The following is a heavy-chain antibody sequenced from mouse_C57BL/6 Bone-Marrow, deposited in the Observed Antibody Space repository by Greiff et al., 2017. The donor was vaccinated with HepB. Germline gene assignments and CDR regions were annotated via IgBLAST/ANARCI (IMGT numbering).Heavy chain of an antibody. CDR1: GFTFSDFY. V-gene: IGHV7-1*01. J-gene: IGHJ4*01. Sequence: EVQGVESGGGLVQSGRSLRLSCATSGFTFSDFYMEWVRQAPGKGLEWIAASRNKANDYTTEYSASVKGRFIVSRDTSQSILYLQMNALRAEDTAIYYCARDAPNGNSYAMDYWGQGTSVTVSS. CDR2: SRNKANDYTT. D-gene: IGHD2-1*01. CDR3: ARDAPNGNSYAMDY.